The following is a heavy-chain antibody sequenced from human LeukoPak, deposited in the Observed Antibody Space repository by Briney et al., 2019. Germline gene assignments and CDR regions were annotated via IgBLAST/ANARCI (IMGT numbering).Heavy chain of an antibody. CDR3: ARLVAVTGTVDWFDP. D-gene: IGHD2-21*02. Sequence: SETLSLTCTVSGGSISSYYWSWIRQVPGKGLEWIGYIYYKGITNYNPSLKSRVSISLDTSKSQFSLKLTSVIAADTAVYYCARLVAVTGTVDWFDPWGQGTVVTVSS. J-gene: IGHJ5*02. V-gene: IGHV4-59*08. CDR2: IYYKGIT. CDR1: GGSISSYY.